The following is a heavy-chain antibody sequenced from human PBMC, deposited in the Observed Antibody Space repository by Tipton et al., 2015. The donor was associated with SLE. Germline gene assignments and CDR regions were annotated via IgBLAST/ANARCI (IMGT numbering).Heavy chain of an antibody. Sequence: TLSLTCTVSGGSISSHYWGWIRQPPGKGLEWIGSIYFSESANYSPSLKSRVTISLDTSRSQFSLQLSSVTAADTAVYYCARDSFCGDECYTNFDYWGRGTLVTVSS. V-gene: IGHV4-59*11. J-gene: IGHJ4*02. CDR1: GGSISSHY. CDR3: ARDSFCGDECYTNFDY. D-gene: IGHD2-21*01. CDR2: IYFSESA.